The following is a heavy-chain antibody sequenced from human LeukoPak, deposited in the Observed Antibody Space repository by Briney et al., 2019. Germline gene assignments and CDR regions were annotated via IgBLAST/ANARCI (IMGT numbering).Heavy chain of an antibody. J-gene: IGHJ4*02. D-gene: IGHD4-11*01. CDR3: ARGYSDWLR. CDR1: GFTFSTYS. CDR2: ISSSSSYK. Sequence: GGSLRLSCAASGFTFSTYSMNWVRQAPGKGLEWVSSISSSSSYKYYAVSVKGRFTISRDNAKNSLPLQMNGLRVEDTAVYYCARGYSDWLRWGQGTQVTVSS. V-gene: IGHV3-21*01.